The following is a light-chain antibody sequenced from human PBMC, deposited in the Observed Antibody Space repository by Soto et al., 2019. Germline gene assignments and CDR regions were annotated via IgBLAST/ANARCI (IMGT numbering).Light chain of an antibody. CDR1: QSISSW. CDR2: KAS. V-gene: IGKV1-5*03. J-gene: IGKJ1*01. Sequence: DIQMTQSPSTLSASVGDRVTITCRASQSISSWLAWYKHKPGKAPKLLIYKASSLESGVPSRFSGSGSGTEFTITIYSLQPDDFATYYCQQYNTYSSGTFGRGPKVEIK. CDR3: QQYNTYSSGT.